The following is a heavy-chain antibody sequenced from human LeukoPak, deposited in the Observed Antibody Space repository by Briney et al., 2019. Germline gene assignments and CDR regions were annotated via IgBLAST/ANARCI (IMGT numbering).Heavy chain of an antibody. CDR2: IKSKTDGGTT. Sequence: GGSLRLSCAAPGFTFSNAWMSWVRQAPGKGLEWVGRIKSKTDGGTTDYGAPVKGRFTISRDDSKNTLYLQMNSLKTEDTAVYYCTTELIAPAGFGFDYWGQGTLVTVSS. CDR3: TTELIAPAGFGFDY. V-gene: IGHV3-15*01. J-gene: IGHJ4*02. CDR1: GFTFSNAW. D-gene: IGHD6-13*01.